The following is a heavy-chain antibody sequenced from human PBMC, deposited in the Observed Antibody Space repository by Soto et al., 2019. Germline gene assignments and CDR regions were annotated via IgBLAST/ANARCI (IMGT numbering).Heavy chain of an antibody. Sequence: GGSLRLSCAASGFTFNNAWMSWVRQAPGKGLEWVGRIKSKTDGGTTGYAAPVKGRFTISRDDSKNTLYLQMNSLKTEDTAVYYCTTLDSGYDLHYFDYWGQGTLVTVSS. CDR3: TTLDSGYDLHYFDY. CDR2: IKSKTDGGTT. J-gene: IGHJ4*02. CDR1: GFTFNNAW. V-gene: IGHV3-15*01. D-gene: IGHD5-12*01.